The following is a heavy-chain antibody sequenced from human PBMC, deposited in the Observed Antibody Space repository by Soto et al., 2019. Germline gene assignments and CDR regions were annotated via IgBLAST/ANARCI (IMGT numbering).Heavy chain of an antibody. CDR3: ARDQAIAVAGTMIDYYYYGMDV. CDR2: INPNSGGT. CDR1: GYHMIGRA. V-gene: IGHV1-2*02. J-gene: IGHJ6*02. D-gene: IGHD6-19*01. Sequence: SLQSSCNDSGYHMIGRASRWERKSISEGAVWLEWINPNSGGTNYAQKFQGRVTMTRDTSISTAYMELSRLRSDDTAVYYCARDQAIAVAGTMIDYYYYGMDVWGQGTTVTVSS.